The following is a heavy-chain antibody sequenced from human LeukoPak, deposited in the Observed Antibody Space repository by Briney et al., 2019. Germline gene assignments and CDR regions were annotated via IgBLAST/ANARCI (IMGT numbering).Heavy chain of an antibody. D-gene: IGHD2-8*01. CDR2: ISGSGGST. CDR3: AKEWSGRGPMDV. Sequence: GGSLRLSRAASGFTFSSYAMNWVRQAPGKGLGWVSTISGSGGSTYSADSVKGRFTISRDNSKNTLYLQMNSLRAEDTAVYYCAKEWSGRGPMDVWGQGTTVTVSS. J-gene: IGHJ6*02. V-gene: IGHV3-23*01. CDR1: GFTFSSYA.